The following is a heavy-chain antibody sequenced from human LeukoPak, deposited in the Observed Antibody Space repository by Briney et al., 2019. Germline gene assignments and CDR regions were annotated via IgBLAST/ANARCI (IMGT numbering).Heavy chain of an antibody. Sequence: GGSLRLSCAASGFTFSSYSMNWVRQAPGKGLEWVSSSSSSSSYIYYADSVKGRFTISRDNAKNSLYLQMNSLRAEDTAVYYCARDRYCSSTSCYFDYWGQGTLVTVSS. CDR1: GFTFSSYS. CDR2: SSSSSSYI. CDR3: ARDRYCSSTSCYFDY. V-gene: IGHV3-21*01. J-gene: IGHJ4*02. D-gene: IGHD2-2*01.